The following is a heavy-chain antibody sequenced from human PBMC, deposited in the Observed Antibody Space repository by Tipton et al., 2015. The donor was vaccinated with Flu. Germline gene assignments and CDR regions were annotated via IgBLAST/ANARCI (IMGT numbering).Heavy chain of an antibody. D-gene: IGHD5-12*01. CDR1: GGSIRNYY. CDR2: ISHSGST. Sequence: SLTCTVSGGSIRNYYWSWLRQPAGKGLEWIGRISHSGSTNYNVSLNGRVIMSVDPSKGQLSLRLNSATAADTAKYYCARDLRGYSGYTGGDAFDVWGPGTVVTVSS. J-gene: IGHJ3*01. CDR3: ARDLRGYSGYTGGDAFDV. V-gene: IGHV4-4*07.